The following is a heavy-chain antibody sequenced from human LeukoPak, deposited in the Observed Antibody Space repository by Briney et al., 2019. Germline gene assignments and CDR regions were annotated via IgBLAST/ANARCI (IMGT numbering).Heavy chain of an antibody. V-gene: IGHV3-30-3*01. CDR1: GFTFSSYA. CDR3: ARGPYGDYVDALDY. CDR2: ISYDGSNK. Sequence: GGSLRLSCAASGFTFSSYAMHWVRQAPGKGLEWVAVISYDGSNKYYADSVKGRFTISRDNSKNTLYLQMNSLRAEDTAVYYCARGPYGDYVDALDYWGQGTLVTASS. J-gene: IGHJ4*02. D-gene: IGHD4-17*01.